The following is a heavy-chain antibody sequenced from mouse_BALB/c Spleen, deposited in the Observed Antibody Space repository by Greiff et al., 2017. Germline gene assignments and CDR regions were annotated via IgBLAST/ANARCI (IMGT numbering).Heavy chain of an antibody. J-gene: IGHJ4*01. CDR2: IWAGGST. V-gene: IGHV2-9*02. CDR3: ARVNYGSYYAMDY. Sequence: QVQLKESGPGLVAPSQSLSITCTVSGFSLTSYGVHWVRQPPGKGLEWLGVIWAGGSTNYNSALMSRLSISKDNSKSQVFLKMNSLQTDDTAMYYCARVNYGSYYAMDYWGQGTSVTVSS. D-gene: IGHD1-1*01. CDR1: GFSLTSYG.